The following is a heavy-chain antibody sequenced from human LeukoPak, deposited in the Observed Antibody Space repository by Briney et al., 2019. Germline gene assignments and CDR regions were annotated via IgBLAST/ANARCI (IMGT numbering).Heavy chain of an antibody. CDR3: ARDPKRGFSYGWGAFDI. Sequence: PGGSLRLSCAASGFTFSSCAMHWVRQAPGKGLEWVAIISYDGDNKYHADSVKGRFIISRDNSKNTLYLQMNSLRTEDTALYYCARDPKRGFSYGWGAFDIWGQGTMVTVPS. CDR2: ISYDGDNK. V-gene: IGHV3-30-3*01. CDR1: GFTFSSCA. D-gene: IGHD5-18*01. J-gene: IGHJ3*02.